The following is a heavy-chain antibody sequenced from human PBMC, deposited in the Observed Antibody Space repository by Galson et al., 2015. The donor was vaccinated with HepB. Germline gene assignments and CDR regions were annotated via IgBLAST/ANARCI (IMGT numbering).Heavy chain of an antibody. Sequence: SVKVSCKASGGTFGSYAISWVRQAPGQGLEWMGRIIPILGIANYAQKFQGRVTITADKSTSTAYMELSSLRSEDTAVYYCAREIPNYGMDVWGQGTTVTVSS. V-gene: IGHV1-69*04. CDR1: GGTFGSYA. CDR3: AREIPNYGMDV. CDR2: IIPILGIA. J-gene: IGHJ6*02.